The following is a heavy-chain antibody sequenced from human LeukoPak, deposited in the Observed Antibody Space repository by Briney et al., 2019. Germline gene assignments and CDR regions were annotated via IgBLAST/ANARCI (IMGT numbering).Heavy chain of an antibody. CDR3: ARERYCSSTSCYLGYYYYYYMDV. V-gene: IGHV3-7*01. Sequence: GSLRLSCAASGFTFSSYWMSWVRQAPGKGLEWVANIKQDGREKYYVDSVKGRFTISRDNAKNSLYLQMNSLRAEDTAVYYCARERYCSSTSCYLGYYYYYYMDVWGKGTTVTVSS. J-gene: IGHJ6*03. D-gene: IGHD2-2*01. CDR1: GFTFSSYW. CDR2: IKQDGREK.